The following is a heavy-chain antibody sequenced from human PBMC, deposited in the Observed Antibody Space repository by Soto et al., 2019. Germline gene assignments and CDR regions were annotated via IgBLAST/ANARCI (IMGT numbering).Heavy chain of an antibody. Sequence: LRLSCAASGFTSSSYAMSWVRQAPGKGLEWVSAISGSGGSTYYADSVKGRFTISRDNSKNTLYLQMNSLRAEDTAVYYCAKSPRASNKWLEGYYFDYWGQGTLVTVSS. D-gene: IGHD3-22*01. CDR1: GFTSSSYA. CDR2: ISGSGGST. J-gene: IGHJ4*02. CDR3: AKSPRASNKWLEGYYFDY. V-gene: IGHV3-23*01.